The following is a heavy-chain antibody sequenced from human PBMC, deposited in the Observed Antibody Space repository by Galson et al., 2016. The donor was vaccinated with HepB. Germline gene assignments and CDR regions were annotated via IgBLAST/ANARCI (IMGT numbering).Heavy chain of an antibody. CDR3: AHGSYFDDIGYYYAEYFQY. D-gene: IGHD3-22*01. Sequence: PALVKPTQTLTLTCTFSGFSLSTRGVGVGWVRQPPGKALEWLALIYWDDDKRYTSFLQSRLTITKDTSKNQVVLTMTNMDPVDTATYYCAHGSYFDDIGYYYAEYFQYWGQGTLVTVSS. V-gene: IGHV2-5*02. J-gene: IGHJ1*01. CDR1: GFSLSTRGVG. CDR2: IYWDDDK.